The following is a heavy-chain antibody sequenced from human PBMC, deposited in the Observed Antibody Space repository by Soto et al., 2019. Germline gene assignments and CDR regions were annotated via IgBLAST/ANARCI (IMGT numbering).Heavy chain of an antibody. Sequence: ASVKVSCKASGYTFTGYYMHWVRQAPGQGLEWMGWIKPNSGGTNYAQKFQGWVTMTRDTSISTAYMELSRLRSDDTAVYYCARGTVDIVPTDNFDYWSQGTLVTVSS. D-gene: IGHD5-12*01. CDR2: IKPNSGGT. CDR3: ARGTVDIVPTDNFDY. V-gene: IGHV1-2*04. J-gene: IGHJ4*02. CDR1: GYTFTGYY.